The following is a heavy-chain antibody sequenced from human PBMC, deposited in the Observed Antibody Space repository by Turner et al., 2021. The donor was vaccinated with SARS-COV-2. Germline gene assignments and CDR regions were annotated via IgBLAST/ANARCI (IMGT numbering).Heavy chain of an antibody. D-gene: IGHD3-3*01. CDR2: IYYSGST. CDR3: ARRRFMSGYSFDY. CDR1: GGSISSSSYY. Sequence: QLQLQESGPGLEKPSETLSLTCTVSGGSISSSSYYWGWIRQPPGKGLEWIGSIYYSGSTYYNPSLKSRVTISVDTSKNQFSLKLSSVTAADTAVYYWARRRFMSGYSFDYWGQGTLVTVSS. J-gene: IGHJ4*02. V-gene: IGHV4-39*01.